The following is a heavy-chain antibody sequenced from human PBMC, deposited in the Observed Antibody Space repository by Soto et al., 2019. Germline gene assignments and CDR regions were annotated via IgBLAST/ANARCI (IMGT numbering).Heavy chain of an antibody. CDR1: GFSLSTSGVG. J-gene: IGHJ5*02. Sequence: SGPTLVNPTQTLTLTCTFSGFSLSTSGVGVGWTRQPPGKALEWLALIYWNDDKRYSPSLKSRLTITKDTSKNQVVLTMTNMDPVDTATYYCAHIAVPAARGYSGYDNWFDPWGQGTLVTVSS. CDR3: AHIAVPAARGYSGYDNWFDP. V-gene: IGHV2-5*01. D-gene: IGHD5-12*01. CDR2: IYWNDDK.